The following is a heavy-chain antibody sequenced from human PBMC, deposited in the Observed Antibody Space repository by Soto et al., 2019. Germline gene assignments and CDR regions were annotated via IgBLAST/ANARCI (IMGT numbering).Heavy chain of an antibody. D-gene: IGHD3-3*01. Sequence: ASVKVSCKACGETFTSYGISWVRQAPGQGLEWMGWISAYNGNTNYAQKLQGRVTMTTDTSTSTAYMELRSLRSDDTAVYYCARDNDFWSGYHTVSFSWWFEPWGQGTLDTVSS. CDR2: ISAYNGNT. CDR1: GETFTSYG. V-gene: IGHV1-18*04. CDR3: ARDNDFWSGYHTVSFSWWFEP. J-gene: IGHJ5*02.